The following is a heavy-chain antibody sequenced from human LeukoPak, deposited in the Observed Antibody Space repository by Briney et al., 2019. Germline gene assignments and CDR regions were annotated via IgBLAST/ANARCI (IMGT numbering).Heavy chain of an antibody. Sequence: SETLSLTCTVSGGSISTYLWSWIRQPPGKGLEWIGYIYYSGSTNYNPSLKSRVTISLDTSKNQFSLKLSSVTAADTAMYFCARVSRGISVGGDYWGQGTLVTVSS. D-gene: IGHD4-23*01. CDR1: GGSISTYL. CDR2: IYYSGST. V-gene: IGHV4-59*01. J-gene: IGHJ4*02. CDR3: ARVSRGISVGGDY.